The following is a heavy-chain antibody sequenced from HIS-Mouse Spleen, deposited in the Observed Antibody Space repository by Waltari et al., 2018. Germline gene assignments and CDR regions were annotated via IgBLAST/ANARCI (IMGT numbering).Heavy chain of an antibody. V-gene: IGHV1-2*02. CDR1: GYTFTGHY. CDR2: INPNSGGT. Sequence: QVQLVQSGAEVKKPGASVKVSCKASGYTFTGHYMHWVRQAPGQGLEWMGWINPNSGGTNDAQKFQGRVTMTRDTSISTAYMELSRLRSDDTAVYYCARDTDYWGQGTLVTVSS. CDR3: ARDTDY. J-gene: IGHJ4*02.